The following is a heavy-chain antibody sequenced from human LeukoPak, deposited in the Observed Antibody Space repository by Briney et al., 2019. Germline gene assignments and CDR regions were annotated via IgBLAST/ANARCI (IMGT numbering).Heavy chain of an antibody. J-gene: IGHJ4*02. D-gene: IGHD3-10*01. V-gene: IGHV3-11*01. CDR1: GFTFSDYY. CDR2: ISSSGSTI. CDR3: ARSGALEVRGVIILDYFDY. Sequence: SGGSLRLSRAASGFTFSDYYMSWIRQAPGKGLEWVSYISSSGSTIYYADSVKGRFTISRDNAKNSLYLQMNSLRAEDTAVYYCARSGALEVRGVIILDYFDYWGQGTLVTVSS.